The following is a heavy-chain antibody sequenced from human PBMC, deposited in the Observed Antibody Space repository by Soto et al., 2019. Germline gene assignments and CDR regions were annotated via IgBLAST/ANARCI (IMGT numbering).Heavy chain of an antibody. CDR2: MNPNSGNT. V-gene: IGHV1-8*01. Sequence: QVQLVQSGAEVKKPGASVKVSCKASGYTFTSYDINWVRQATGQGLEWMGWMNPNSGNTGYAQKFQGIVTMTRNTSISTAYMELSSLRSEDTAVYYCARRVMVDYVWGSYRPLYYFDYWGQGTLVTVSS. CDR1: GYTFTSYD. J-gene: IGHJ4*02. D-gene: IGHD3-16*02. CDR3: ARRVMVDYVWGSYRPLYYFDY.